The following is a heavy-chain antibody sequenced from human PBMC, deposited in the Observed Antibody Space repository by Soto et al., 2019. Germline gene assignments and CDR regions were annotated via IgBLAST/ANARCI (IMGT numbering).Heavy chain of an antibody. Sequence: ASVKVSCKASGYTFTSYGISWVRQAPGQGLEWMGWISAYNGNTNYAQKLQGRVTMTTDTSTSTAYMELRSLRSVDTAVYYCARVGVQKEWLGKDYDAFDIWGQGTMVTVSS. J-gene: IGHJ3*02. V-gene: IGHV1-18*01. CDR3: ARVGVQKEWLGKDYDAFDI. CDR1: GYTFTSYG. D-gene: IGHD6-19*01. CDR2: ISAYNGNT.